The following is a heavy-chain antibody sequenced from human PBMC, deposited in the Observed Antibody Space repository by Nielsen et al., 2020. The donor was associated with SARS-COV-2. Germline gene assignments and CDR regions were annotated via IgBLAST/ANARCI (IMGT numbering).Heavy chain of an antibody. V-gene: IGHV3-64*01. D-gene: IGHD1-26*01. Sequence: GESLKISCAASGFTFSSYAMHWVRQAPGKGLEYVSAISSNGGSTYYANSVKGRFTISRDNSKNTLYLQMGSLRAEDMAVYYCARGSSQWELLRYYFDYWGQGTLVTVSS. CDR3: ARGSSQWELLRYYFDY. CDR1: GFTFSSYA. J-gene: IGHJ4*02. CDR2: ISSNGGST.